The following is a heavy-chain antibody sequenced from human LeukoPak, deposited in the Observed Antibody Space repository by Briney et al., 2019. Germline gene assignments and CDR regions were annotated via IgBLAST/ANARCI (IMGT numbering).Heavy chain of an antibody. V-gene: IGHV1-2*02. Sequence: ASVKVSCKASGYTFTGSYMHWVRQAPGQGLEWMGWINPNSGGTNYAQKFQGRVTMTRDTSLSTAYMELSRLTSDDTAVYFCARETYYSSGNVYNRIDYWGQGTLVTVSS. D-gene: IGHD3-10*01. CDR3: ARETYYSSGNVYNRIDY. CDR1: GYTFTGSY. J-gene: IGHJ4*02. CDR2: INPNSGGT.